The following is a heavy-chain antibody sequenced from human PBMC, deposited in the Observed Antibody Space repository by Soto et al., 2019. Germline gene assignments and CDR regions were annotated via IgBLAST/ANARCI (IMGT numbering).Heavy chain of an antibody. V-gene: IGHV3-64*01. CDR1: GFTFSSYA. Sequence: SLRLSCAASGFTFSSYAMHCVRQAPGKGLEYVSAISSNGGSTYYANSVKGRFTISRDNSKNTLYLQMGSLRAEDMAVYYCAREGGGYYFDEWGQGTLVTVSS. CDR2: ISSNGGST. D-gene: IGHD3-16*01. J-gene: IGHJ4*02. CDR3: AREGGGYYFDE.